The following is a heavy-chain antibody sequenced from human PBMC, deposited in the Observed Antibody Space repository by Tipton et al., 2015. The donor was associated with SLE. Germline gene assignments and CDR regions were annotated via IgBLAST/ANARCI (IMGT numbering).Heavy chain of an antibody. Sequence: TLSLTCTVSGGSITSRTSYWAWIRQPPGKGLEWIGSISYTGNTYYNSSLKSRVTISLDTSKNQFSLKLNSVTAADTAVYYCARDPVDGYGFFDYWGQGTLVTVSS. CDR3: ARDPVDGYGFFDY. CDR2: ISYTGNT. V-gene: IGHV4-39*07. D-gene: IGHD2-21*02. J-gene: IGHJ4*02. CDR1: GGSITSRTSY.